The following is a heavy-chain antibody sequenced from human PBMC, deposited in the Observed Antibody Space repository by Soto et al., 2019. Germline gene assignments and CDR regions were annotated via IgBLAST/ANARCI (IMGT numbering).Heavy chain of an antibody. Sequence: GESLKISCKGSGYSFTSYWIGWVRQMPGKGLEWIVIIYPGDSDTRYSRSFQGQVTISADKSISTAYLQWSSLKASDTAMYYCARHRFYYRSGSYSDTNYYYYGMDVWGQGTTVTVSS. J-gene: IGHJ6*02. CDR1: GYSFTSYW. V-gene: IGHV5-51*01. D-gene: IGHD3-10*01. CDR3: ARHRFYYRSGSYSDTNYYYYGMDV. CDR2: IYPGDSDT.